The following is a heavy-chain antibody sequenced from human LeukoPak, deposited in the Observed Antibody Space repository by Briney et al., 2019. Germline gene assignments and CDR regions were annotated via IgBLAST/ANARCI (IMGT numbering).Heavy chain of an antibody. V-gene: IGHV1-8*01. CDR1: GYTFTSYD. CDR2: MNPNSGNT. D-gene: IGHD6-6*01. CDR3: ARGRGAARIYSGDY. Sequence: GASVKVSCKASGYTFTSYDINWVRQATGRGLEWMGWMNPNSGNTGYAQKFQGRVTMTRNTSISTAYMELSSLRSEDTAVYYCARGRGAARIYSGDYWGQGTLVTVSS. J-gene: IGHJ4*02.